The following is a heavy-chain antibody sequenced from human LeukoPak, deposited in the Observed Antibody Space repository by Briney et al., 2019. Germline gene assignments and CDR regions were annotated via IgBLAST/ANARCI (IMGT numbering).Heavy chain of an antibody. CDR1: GFTFSSYS. V-gene: IGHV3-21*04. Sequence: PGGSLRLSCAASGFTFSSYSMNWVRQAPGKGLEWVSSISSSSSYIYYADSVKGRFTISRDNSKNTLYLQMNSLRAEDTAVYYCAKGEVEYSSSSARFYYFDYWGQGTLVTVSS. J-gene: IGHJ4*02. CDR2: ISSSSSYI. D-gene: IGHD6-6*01. CDR3: AKGEVEYSSSSARFYYFDY.